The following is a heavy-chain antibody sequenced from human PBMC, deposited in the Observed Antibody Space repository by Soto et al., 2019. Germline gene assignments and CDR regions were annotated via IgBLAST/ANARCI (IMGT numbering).Heavy chain of an antibody. V-gene: IGHV1-69*01. D-gene: IGHD3-10*01. Sequence: QVQVVQSGAEVKKPGSSVKVSCKTSGGSFMSQAISWVRQAPGQGPEWMGGIIPFSGTVTYTQRFQGRLTRTADEPTKTAYMELSSLRSEDTAVYYCARGSYDSYAGFFGMDVWGQGTKVTVS. CDR2: IIPFSGTV. CDR1: GGSFMSQA. J-gene: IGHJ6*02. CDR3: ARGSYDSYAGFFGMDV.